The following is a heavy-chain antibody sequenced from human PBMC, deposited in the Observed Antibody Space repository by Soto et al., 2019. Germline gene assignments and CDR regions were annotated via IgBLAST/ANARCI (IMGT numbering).Heavy chain of an antibody. D-gene: IGHD3-16*02. CDR3: ASSPGSYDYVWGSYRIGNGFDP. V-gene: IGHV4-59*01. J-gene: IGHJ5*02. CDR1: GGSISSYY. CDR2: IYYSGST. Sequence: SETLSLTCTVSGGSISSYYWSWIRQPPGKGLEWIGYIYYSGSTNYNPSLKSRVTISVDTSKNQFSLNLSSVTAADTAVSYCASSPGSYDYVWGSYRIGNGFDPWGQGTLVTVSS.